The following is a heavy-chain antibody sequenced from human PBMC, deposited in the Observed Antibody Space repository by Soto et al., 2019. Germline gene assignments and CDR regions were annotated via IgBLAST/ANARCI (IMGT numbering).Heavy chain of an antibody. V-gene: IGHV1-2*04. CDR1: GYTFTSYY. J-gene: IGHJ3*02. CDR3: ARDQGGGSLTTNDNGAFDI. Sequence: GPSVKVSCKASGYTFTSYYMHWVRQAPGQGLEWMGWINPNSGGTNYAQKFQGWVTMTRDTSISTAYMELSRLRSDDTAVYDCARDQGGGSLTTNDNGAFDIWG. CDR2: INPNSGGT. D-gene: IGHD1-1*01.